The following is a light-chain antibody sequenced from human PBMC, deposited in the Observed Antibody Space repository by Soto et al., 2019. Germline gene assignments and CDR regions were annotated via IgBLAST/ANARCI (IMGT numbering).Light chain of an antibody. CDR2: AAS. J-gene: IGKJ1*01. Sequence: DSQMTQSPSSVSASVGDRVTITCRASQSISSYLNWYQQKPGKAPKLLIYAASSLQSGVPSRFSGSGSGTDFTLTISSLQPEDFATYYCQQSYSTLWTFGQGTKVEIK. CDR3: QQSYSTLWT. V-gene: IGKV1-39*01. CDR1: QSISSY.